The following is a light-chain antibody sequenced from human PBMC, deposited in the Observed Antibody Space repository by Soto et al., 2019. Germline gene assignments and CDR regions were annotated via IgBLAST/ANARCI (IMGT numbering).Light chain of an antibody. Sequence: LTQSPGTLSLSTGERATLSCRASQSVSNNYLAWYQQKPGRPHRLLIYGAPSRATGITDRFSGSGSGRDFTLTISSLQPEDFGTYYCQQVKAFLPLTFGGGTKVDI. CDR2: GAP. V-gene: IGKV3-20*01. CDR1: QSVSNNY. J-gene: IGKJ4*01. CDR3: QQVKAFLPLT.